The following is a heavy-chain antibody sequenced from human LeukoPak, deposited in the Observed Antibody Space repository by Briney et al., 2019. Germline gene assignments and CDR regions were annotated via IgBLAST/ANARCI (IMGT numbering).Heavy chain of an antibody. CDR2: ISYDGSNK. D-gene: IGHD3-3*01. V-gene: IGHV3-30-3*01. J-gene: IGHJ4*02. CDR1: GFTFSSYA. CDR3: ARDLIRILEWLGFDY. Sequence: WGSLRLSCAASGFTFSSYAMHWVRQAPGKGLEWVAVISYDGSNKYYADSVKGRFTISRDNSKNTLYLQMNSLRAEDTAVYYCARDLIRILEWLGFDYWGQGTLVTVSS.